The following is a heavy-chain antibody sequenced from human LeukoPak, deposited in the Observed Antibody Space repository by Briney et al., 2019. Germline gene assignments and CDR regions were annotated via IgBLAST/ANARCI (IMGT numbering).Heavy chain of an antibody. J-gene: IGHJ3*02. CDR1: GYTFTGYY. Sequence: ASVKVSCKASGYTFTGYYMHWVRQAPGQGLEWMGWINPNSGGTNYSQKFQGRVTMTRDTSISTAYMELSRLRSDDTAVYYCARDPLGVENAFDIWGQGTMVTVSS. D-gene: IGHD1-26*01. V-gene: IGHV1-2*02. CDR3: ARDPLGVENAFDI. CDR2: INPNSGGT.